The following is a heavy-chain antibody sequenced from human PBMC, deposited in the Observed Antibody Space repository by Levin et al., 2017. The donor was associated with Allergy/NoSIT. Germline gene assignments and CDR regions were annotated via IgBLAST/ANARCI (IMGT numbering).Heavy chain of an antibody. D-gene: IGHD4-17*01. CDR1: GGSISSSSYY. V-gene: IGHV4-39*07. Sequence: SQTLSLTCTVSGGSISSSSYYWGWIRQPPGKGLEWIGSIYYSGSTYYNPSLKSRVTISVDTSKNQFSLKLSSVTAADTAVYYCARVPDDDYGVVNWFDPWGQGTLVTVSS. CDR3: ARVPDDDYGVVNWFDP. CDR2: IYYSGST. J-gene: IGHJ5*02.